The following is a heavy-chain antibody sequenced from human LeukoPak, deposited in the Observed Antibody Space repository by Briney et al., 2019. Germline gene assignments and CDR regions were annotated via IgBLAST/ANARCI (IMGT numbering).Heavy chain of an antibody. V-gene: IGHV1-8*01. J-gene: IGHJ6*02. D-gene: IGHD3-10*01. CDR1: GYTFTSYD. CDR2: MNPNSGNT. Sequence: GASVKVSCKASGYTFTSYDINWVRQATGQGLEWMGWMNPNSGNTGYAQKFQGRVTMTRNTSISTAYMELSSLRSEDTAVYYCARYPKMVRGVPFYYYYGMDVWGQGTTVTVSS. CDR3: ARYPKMVRGVPFYYYYGMDV.